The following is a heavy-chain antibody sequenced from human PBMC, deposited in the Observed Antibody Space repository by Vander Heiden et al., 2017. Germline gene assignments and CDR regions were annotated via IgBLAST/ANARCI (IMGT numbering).Heavy chain of an antibody. Sequence: QVQLQESGPGLVKPSETLSLTCPFSGGSISSYYWSWIRQPPGKGLEWIGYIYYSGSTNYNPSLKSRVTISVDTSKNQFSLKLSSVTAADTAVYYCARHGSGSYYPPYYYYYGMDVWGQGTTVTVSS. V-gene: IGHV4-59*08. CDR3: ARHGSGSYYPPYYYYYGMDV. J-gene: IGHJ6*02. CDR1: GGSISSYY. D-gene: IGHD3-10*01. CDR2: IYYSGST.